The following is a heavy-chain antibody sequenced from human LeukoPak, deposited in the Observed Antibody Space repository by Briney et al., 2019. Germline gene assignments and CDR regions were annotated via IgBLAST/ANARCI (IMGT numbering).Heavy chain of an antibody. V-gene: IGHV4-59*08. D-gene: IGHD3-10*01. CDR2: FYYSGST. J-gene: IGHJ5*02. CDR1: GGSISSYY. CDR3: ARHGSGSYNNWFDP. Sequence: SETLSLTCTVSGGSISSYYWSWIRQPPGKGLEWIGYFYYSGSTNYNPSLKSRVTISVDTSKNQFSLTMNSAPAADTAIYYCARHGSGSYNNWFDPWGQGTLVTVSS.